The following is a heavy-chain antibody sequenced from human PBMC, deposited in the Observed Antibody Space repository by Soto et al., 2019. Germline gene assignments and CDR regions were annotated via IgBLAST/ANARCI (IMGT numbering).Heavy chain of an antibody. Sequence: PGGSLRLSCAASGFTFSSYGMPWVRQAPGKGLEWVAVISYDGSNIYYADSVKGRFTISRDNSKNTLYLQMNSLRAEDMAVYYCAKDWSRVVTGELDIWGQGTMVTVPS. V-gene: IGHV3-30*18. CDR2: ISYDGSNI. J-gene: IGHJ3*02. CDR3: AKDWSRVVTGELDI. CDR1: GFTFSSYG. D-gene: IGHD2-21*02.